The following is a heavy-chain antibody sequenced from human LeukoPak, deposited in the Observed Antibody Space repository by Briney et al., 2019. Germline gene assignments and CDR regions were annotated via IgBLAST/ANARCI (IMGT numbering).Heavy chain of an antibody. J-gene: IGHJ4*02. Sequence: PGGSLRLSCAASGFRFTDYTMNWVRQAPGKGLEWVSSVSFSSTYIYYADSVKGRFTVSRDNAKNSLYLQMNSSGDGDTAVYYCARQRLGYYLDSWGQGTLVTVSS. CDR3: ARQRLGYYLDS. D-gene: IGHD5-24*01. CDR1: GFRFTDYT. V-gene: IGHV3-21*01. CDR2: VSFSSTYI.